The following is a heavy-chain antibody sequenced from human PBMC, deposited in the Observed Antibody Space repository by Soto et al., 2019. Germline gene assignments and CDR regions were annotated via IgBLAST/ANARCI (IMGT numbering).Heavy chain of an antibody. V-gene: IGHV3-30*18. Sequence: QVQLVESGGGVVQPGRSLRLSCAASGFTFSNYGMHWVRQTPGKGLEWVAVISYTGSNQYYIDSVKGRFTISRDNSKNTLYLQMNSLRPEDTAVYYCAKGGGSGSYYEVDYWGQGTLVTVSS. CDR2: ISYTGSNQ. D-gene: IGHD1-26*01. CDR3: AKGGGSGSYYEVDY. CDR1: GFTFSNYG. J-gene: IGHJ4*02.